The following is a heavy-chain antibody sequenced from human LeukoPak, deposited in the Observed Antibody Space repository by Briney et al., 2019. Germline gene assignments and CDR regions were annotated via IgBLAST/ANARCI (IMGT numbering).Heavy chain of an antibody. D-gene: IGHD1-1*01. CDR3: GTTGTREDWFDP. CDR1: GFTFSESW. V-gene: IGHV3-49*04. Sequence: GGSLRLSCVASGFTFSESWMTWVRQAPGKGLEWVGFIRSKAYGGTTEYAASVKGRFTISRDDSKSIAYLQMNSLETEDTAVYYCGTTGTREDWFDPWGQGTLVTVSS. J-gene: IGHJ5*02. CDR2: IRSKAYGGTT.